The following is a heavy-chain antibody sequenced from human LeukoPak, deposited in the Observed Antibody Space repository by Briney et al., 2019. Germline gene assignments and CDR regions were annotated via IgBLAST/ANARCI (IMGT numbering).Heavy chain of an antibody. Sequence: PSETLSLTCTVSGGSINTYSWNLIRQPPGKGLEWIGNISYSGITDYNPSLQSRVTISVDTSKNRFFLNLRSVTAADTAVYYCARGVTQQLGYYYSYHMDVWGKGTTVTVSS. CDR2: ISYSGIT. CDR1: GGSINTYS. CDR3: ARGVTQQLGYYYSYHMDV. D-gene: IGHD6-13*01. V-gene: IGHV4-59*01. J-gene: IGHJ6*03.